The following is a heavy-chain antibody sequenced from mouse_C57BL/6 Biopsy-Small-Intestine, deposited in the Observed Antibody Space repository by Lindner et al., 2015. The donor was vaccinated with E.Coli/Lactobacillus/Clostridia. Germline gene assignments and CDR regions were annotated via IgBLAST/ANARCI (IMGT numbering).Heavy chain of an antibody. V-gene: IGHV1-9*01. J-gene: IGHJ1*01. D-gene: IGHD1-1*02. Sequence: SVKVSCKAIGGNFSSYGISWVRQGPGQGLEWMGGIIPIFGASHNAQRFQGRVKFTADTSTNTAYMELSSLRSDDTAVYYCARGGDDIAVVPVALYYGMDVWGQGTTVTVSS. CDR2: IIPIFGAS. CDR3: ARGGDDIAVVPVALYYGMDV. CDR1: GGNFSSYG.